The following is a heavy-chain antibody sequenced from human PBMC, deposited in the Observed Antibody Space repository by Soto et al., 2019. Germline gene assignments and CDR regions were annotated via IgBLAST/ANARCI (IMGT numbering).Heavy chain of an antibody. Sequence: QVQLVQSGAEVKKPGASVKVSCKASGYTFTSYYMHWVRQAPGQGLEWMGIINPSGGSTSYAQKFQGRVTMTRDTSTSTVYMELSSLRSEDTAVYYCATDVENVGGLLGFPLCYWGQGTLVTVSS. CDR1: GYTFTSYY. D-gene: IGHD3-10*01. CDR3: ATDVENVGGLLGFPLCY. V-gene: IGHV1-46*01. CDR2: INPSGGST. J-gene: IGHJ4*02.